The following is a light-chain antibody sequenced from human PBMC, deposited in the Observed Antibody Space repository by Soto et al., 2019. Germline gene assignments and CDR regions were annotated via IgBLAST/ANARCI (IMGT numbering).Light chain of an antibody. CDR1: SSNIGAGYD. V-gene: IGLV1-40*01. CDR3: QSYDSSLVGV. Sequence: QSVLTQPPSVSGAPGQRVTISCTGSSSNIGAGYDVHWYQQLPGTAPKLLIFGNSNRPSGVPARFSGSRSGGTSASLAITGLQAEDEADYYCQSYDSSLVGVFGGGTKLTVL. J-gene: IGLJ2*01. CDR2: GNS.